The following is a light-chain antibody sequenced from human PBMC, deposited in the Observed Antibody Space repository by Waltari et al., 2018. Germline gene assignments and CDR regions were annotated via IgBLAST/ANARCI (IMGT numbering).Light chain of an antibody. V-gene: IGLV2-23*02. J-gene: IGLJ1*01. CDR2: EVT. CDR1: SSDVGSYNL. CDR3: CSHAGSSIYV. Sequence: QSALTQPASVSGSPGQSITISCTGTSSDVGSYNLVSWYQQHPGKAPQLMIYEVTERPSGVSNRFSGSKSDNTASLTISGRQAEDEADYYCCSHAGSSIYVFGTGTKVTIL.